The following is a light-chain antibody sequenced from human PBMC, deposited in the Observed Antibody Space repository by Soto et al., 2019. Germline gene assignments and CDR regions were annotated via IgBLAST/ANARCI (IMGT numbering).Light chain of an antibody. CDR3: CSDAGIYTSDVV. CDR2: DVI. Sequence: QSALTQPRSVSGSPGQSVTISCTGTSSDVGGYNYVSWYQQHPGKAPKLMIYDVIKRPSGVPDRFSGSKSGNTASLTISGSQAEDEADYYCCSDAGIYTSDVVFGGGTKLTVL. J-gene: IGLJ2*01. CDR1: SSDVGGYNY. V-gene: IGLV2-11*01.